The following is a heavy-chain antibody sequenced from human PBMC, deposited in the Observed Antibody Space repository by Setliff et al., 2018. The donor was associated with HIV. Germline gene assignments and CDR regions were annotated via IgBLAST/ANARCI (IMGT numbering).Heavy chain of an antibody. D-gene: IGHD3-10*01. CDR1: GHTFSGYC. CDR2: IDPKSGGT. Sequence: ASVKVSCKASGHTFSGYCIHWVRQAPGRGLEWVAWIDPKSGGTGFAQKFQGRVTMTRDTSTYTAYMELTRLTSDDTAVYSCARGGDDYGPGTWTFDYWGQGTLVTVSS. CDR3: ARGGDDYGPGTWTFDY. J-gene: IGHJ4*02. V-gene: IGHV1-2*02.